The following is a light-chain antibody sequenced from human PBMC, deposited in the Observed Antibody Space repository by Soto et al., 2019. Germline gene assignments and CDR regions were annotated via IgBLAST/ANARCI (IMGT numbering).Light chain of an antibody. CDR3: QQLCIFPVT. J-gene: IGKJ5*01. Sequence: IPLTQSPSSVSAPVGDRVTITCRATQDIGTFLALYQQKPWKAPKLPIYEATTLHSAVPSRFSVSGSGTNLTVTITSLQPEDFSTYPFQQLCIFPVTFGQGTRLVIK. CDR1: QDIGTF. V-gene: IGKV1-9*01. CDR2: EAT.